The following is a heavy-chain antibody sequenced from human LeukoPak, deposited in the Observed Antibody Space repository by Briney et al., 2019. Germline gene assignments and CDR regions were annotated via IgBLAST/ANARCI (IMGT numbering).Heavy chain of an antibody. J-gene: IGHJ2*01. CDR2: IYYSGNT. D-gene: IGHD1-14*01. V-gene: IGHV4-59*08. Sequence: SETLAHICTVSGGSISSYYWSWIRQPPGKGLEYIGYIYYSGNTNSNPSLNSRVTISVDTSKNQFSLKLSSVTAADTAVYYCARRGSGASLEYYFDLWGRGTLVTVSS. CDR1: GGSISSYY. CDR3: ARRGSGASLEYYFDL.